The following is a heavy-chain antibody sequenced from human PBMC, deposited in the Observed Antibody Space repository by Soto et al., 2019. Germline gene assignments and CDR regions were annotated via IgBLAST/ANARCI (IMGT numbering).Heavy chain of an antibody. V-gene: IGHV4-59*01. CDR2: IYYSGNT. CDR3: ASVVPYWYSMDV. D-gene: IGHD2-15*01. CDR1: GGSISSYY. Sequence: QVQLQESGPGLVKPSETLSLTCTVSGGSISSYYWSWIRQSPGKGMEWIGYIYYSGNTDYNPSLKSRVTISVDTSKNQFSLKVTSVTAADTAVYYCASVVPYWYSMDVWGPGTTVTVSS. J-gene: IGHJ6*02.